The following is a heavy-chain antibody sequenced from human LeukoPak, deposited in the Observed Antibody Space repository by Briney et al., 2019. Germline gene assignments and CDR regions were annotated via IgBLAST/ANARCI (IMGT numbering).Heavy chain of an antibody. D-gene: IGHD1-26*01. CDR2: INPNNGGT. CDR3: AREIVGATVPAFDI. V-gene: IGHV1-2*04. J-gene: IGHJ3*02. Sequence: ASVKVSCKSSGYTFTGYYIHWVRQAPGQGLEWMGWINPNNGGTNYAQKFQGWVTMTRDTSISTAYMELSRLRSDGTAVYYCAREIVGATVPAFDIWGQGTMVTVSS. CDR1: GYTFTGYY.